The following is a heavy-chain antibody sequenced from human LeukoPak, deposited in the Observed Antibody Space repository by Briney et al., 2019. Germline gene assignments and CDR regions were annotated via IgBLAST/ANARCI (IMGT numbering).Heavy chain of an antibody. D-gene: IGHD1-26*01. CDR1: GFTFNDHY. J-gene: IGHJ4*02. V-gene: IGHV3-72*01. CDR3: VRGAGSVGANDY. Sequence: GGSLRLSRAASGFTFNDHYMDWVRQAPRKGLEWIGRTRSTMTYHAASVKGRFTISRDDSKNSLYLQMNSLKTEDTAVYYCVRGAGSVGANDYWGQGTLVTVSS. CDR2: TRSTMT.